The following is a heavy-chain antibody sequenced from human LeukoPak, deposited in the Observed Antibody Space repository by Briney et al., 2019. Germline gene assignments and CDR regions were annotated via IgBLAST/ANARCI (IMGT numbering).Heavy chain of an antibody. D-gene: IGHD3-22*01. CDR2: ISSSRSYI. J-gene: IGHJ4*02. CDR1: GFTFSSYN. CDR3: ARDAPTYYDSSGYYEV. Sequence: PGGSLRLSCAASGFTFSSYNMNWVRQAPGKGLEWVSSISSSRSYISYADSVKGRFTISRDNAKNSLYLQMNSLRAEDTAAYFCARDAPTYYDSSGYYEVWGQGTLVTVSS. V-gene: IGHV3-21*01.